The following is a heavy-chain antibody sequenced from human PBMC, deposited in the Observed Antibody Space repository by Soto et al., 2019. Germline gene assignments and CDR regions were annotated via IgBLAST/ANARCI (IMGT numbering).Heavy chain of an antibody. CDR2: VYPGDSDA. V-gene: IGHV5-51*01. CDR3: TKGATIRFDS. Sequence: PVESLKIPCKRSGYSFTNYWIGWVRQMPGKGLEWMGNVYPGDSDARYSPAFLGQVTISADNSIKTAYWQWRKLKASDTAIYYCTKGATIRFDSWGQGTRVTVSS. J-gene: IGHJ4*02. CDR1: GYSFTNYW. D-gene: IGHD3-10*01.